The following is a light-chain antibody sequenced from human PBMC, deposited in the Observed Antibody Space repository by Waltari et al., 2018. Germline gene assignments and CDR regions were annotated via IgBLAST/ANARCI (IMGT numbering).Light chain of an antibody. Sequence: DIVMTQSPDSLAVSLGERATISCKSSQTVFNRSKNRNSLAWYQQKSGQPPKLLIYWASTRESGVPDRFTGRGSGTDFSLTISSLQAEDVAPYFCHQYYTLSYTFGQGTKVEIK. CDR3: HQYYTLSYT. V-gene: IGKV4-1*01. J-gene: IGKJ2*01. CDR2: WAS. CDR1: QTVFNRSKNRNS.